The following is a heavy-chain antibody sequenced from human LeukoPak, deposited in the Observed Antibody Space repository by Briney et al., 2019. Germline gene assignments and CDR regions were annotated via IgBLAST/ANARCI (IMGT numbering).Heavy chain of an antibody. CDR3: ARVLVRGVIDWFDS. CDR2: INPNSGGT. D-gene: IGHD3-10*01. Sequence: ASVKVSCKASGYTFTGYYMHWVRQAPGQGLEWMGWINPNSGGTNYAQKFQGRVTMTRDTSISTAYMELSRLRSDDTAVYYCARVLVRGVIDWFDSWGQGTLVTVSS. V-gene: IGHV1-2*02. J-gene: IGHJ5*01. CDR1: GYTFTGYY.